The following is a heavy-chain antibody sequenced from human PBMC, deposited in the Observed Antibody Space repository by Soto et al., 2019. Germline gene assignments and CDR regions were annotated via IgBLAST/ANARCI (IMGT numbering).Heavy chain of an antibody. CDR3: ARLGGYYQAFDQ. CDR2: IYYSGST. J-gene: IGHJ4*02. D-gene: IGHD3-22*01. V-gene: IGHV4-30-4*08. Sequence: PSETLSLTCTVSGGSITSGGYYWSWIPQHPGKGLEWIGYIYYSGSTTYHPSLKSRVTISVDTSKNQFSPNLTSVTAADTAVYYCARLGGYYQAFDQWGQGSLVTVSS. CDR1: GGSITSGGYY.